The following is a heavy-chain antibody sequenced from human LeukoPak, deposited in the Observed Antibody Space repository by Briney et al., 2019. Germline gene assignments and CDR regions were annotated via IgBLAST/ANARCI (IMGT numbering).Heavy chain of an antibody. J-gene: IGHJ4*02. CDR1: GFTFSSYA. Sequence: PGGSLRLSCAASGFTFSSYAMSWVRQAPGKGLEWVSAISGSGGSTSYAQKFQGRVTMTRDTSTSTVYMELSSLRSEDTAVYYCARDRTGTAAGTGLYYFDYWGQGTLVTVSS. CDR2: ISGSGGST. CDR3: ARDRTGTAAGTGLYYFDY. V-gene: IGHV3-23*01. D-gene: IGHD6-13*01.